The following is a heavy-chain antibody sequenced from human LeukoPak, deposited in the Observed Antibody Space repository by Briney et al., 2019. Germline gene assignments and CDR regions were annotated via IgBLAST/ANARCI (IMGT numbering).Heavy chain of an antibody. CDR2: ISYDGSNK. CDR1: GFTFSSYA. Sequence: QTGGSLRLSCAASGFTFSSYAMHWVRQAPGKGLEWVAVISYDGSNKYYADSVKGRFTISRDNSKNTLSLLMDSLRAADTAVYYCAKDQYYYDSSGYYFYFDYWGQGTLVTVSS. V-gene: IGHV3-30*04. CDR3: AKDQYYYDSSGYYFYFDY. J-gene: IGHJ4*02. D-gene: IGHD3-22*01.